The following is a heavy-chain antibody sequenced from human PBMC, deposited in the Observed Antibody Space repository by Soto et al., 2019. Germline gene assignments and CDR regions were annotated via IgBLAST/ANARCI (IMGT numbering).Heavy chain of an antibody. CDR1: GGSISSGGYY. Sequence: QVQLQESGPGLVKPSQTLSLTCTVSGGSISSGGYYWSWNRQHPGKGLEWIGYIYYSGSTYYNPSLRSRVTISVDTSKNQFSLKLSSVTAADTAVYYCAIDRCSGGSCYPDFWGQGTLVTVSS. D-gene: IGHD2-15*01. J-gene: IGHJ4*02. CDR3: AIDRCSGGSCYPDF. CDR2: IYYSGST. V-gene: IGHV4-31*03.